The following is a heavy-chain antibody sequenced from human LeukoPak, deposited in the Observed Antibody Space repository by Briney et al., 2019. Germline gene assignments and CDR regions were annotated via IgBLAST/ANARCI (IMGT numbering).Heavy chain of an antibody. CDR2: IDPDSGGT. V-gene: IGHV1-2*02. Sequence: ASVKVSCKASGYSFTDYYIHWVRQAPGQGLEWMGWIDPDSGGTNSAQKFRGRVTMTRDTPISTAYMELIRLTSDDTAVYSCARDLRVTAWYHDVFGIWGQGTMVTVSS. CDR3: ARDLRVTAWYHDVFGI. CDR1: GYSFTDYY. J-gene: IGHJ3*02. D-gene: IGHD6-13*01.